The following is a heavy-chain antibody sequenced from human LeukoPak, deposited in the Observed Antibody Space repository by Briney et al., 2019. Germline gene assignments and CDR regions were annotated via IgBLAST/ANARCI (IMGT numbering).Heavy chain of an antibody. J-gene: IGHJ4*02. V-gene: IGHV3-48*03. CDR3: ARDDSAAAASFDY. Sequence: GGSLRLSCAASGFTFSSYEMNWVRQAPGKGLEGVSYISSSGSTIYYADSVKGRFTISRDNAKNSLYLQMNSLRAEDTAVYYCARDDSAAAASFDYWGQGTLVTVSS. CDR1: GFTFSSYE. D-gene: IGHD6-13*01. CDR2: ISSSGSTI.